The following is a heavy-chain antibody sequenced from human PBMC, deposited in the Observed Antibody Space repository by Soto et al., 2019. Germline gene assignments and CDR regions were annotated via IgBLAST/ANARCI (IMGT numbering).Heavy chain of an antibody. V-gene: IGHV3-23*01. CDR2: ISGSGGST. J-gene: IGHJ6*02. Sequence: QPGGSLRLSCAASGFTFSSYAMSWVRQAPGKGLEWVSAISGSGGSTYYADSVKGRFTISRDNSKNTLYLQMNSLRAEDTAVYYCAKTYYDFWSGYYTGDYYYGMDVWGQGTTVTVSS. D-gene: IGHD3-3*01. CDR3: AKTYYDFWSGYYTGDYYYGMDV. CDR1: GFTFSSYA.